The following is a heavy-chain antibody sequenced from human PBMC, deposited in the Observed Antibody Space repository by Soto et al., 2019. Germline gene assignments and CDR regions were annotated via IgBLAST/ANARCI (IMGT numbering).Heavy chain of an antibody. V-gene: IGHV3-21*06. CDR3: ARDRTTGTTYAWDAFDT. CDR1: GFTLSSNS. CDR2: IGSNSLYI. Sequence: EVQLVESGGGLVKPGGSLRVSCAASGFTLSSNSMNWVRQAPGKGLEWVSLIGSNSLYIYYADSVKGRFTISRDNAKNSVYLQMNSLRAEDTAVYYCARDRTTGTTYAWDAFDTWGQGTMVTVSS. D-gene: IGHD1-1*01. J-gene: IGHJ3*02.